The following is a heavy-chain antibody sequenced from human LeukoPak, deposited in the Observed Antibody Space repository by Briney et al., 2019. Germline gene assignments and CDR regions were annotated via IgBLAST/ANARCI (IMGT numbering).Heavy chain of an antibody. Sequence: GGSLRLSCAASGFTFSSYSMNWVRQAPGRGLEWVSSISSSSSYIYYADSVKGRLTISRDNAKNSLYLQMNSLRAEDTAVYYCARGQYDSSGYYLDWGLDYFDYWGQGTLVTVSS. J-gene: IGHJ4*02. CDR3: ARGQYDSSGYYLDWGLDYFDY. V-gene: IGHV3-21*01. CDR1: GFTFSSYS. D-gene: IGHD3-22*01. CDR2: ISSSSSYI.